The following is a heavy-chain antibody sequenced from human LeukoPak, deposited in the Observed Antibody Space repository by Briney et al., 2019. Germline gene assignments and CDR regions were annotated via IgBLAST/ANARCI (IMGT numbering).Heavy chain of an antibody. CDR3: AKGSGWFGSDAFDI. J-gene: IGHJ3*02. Sequence: GGSLRLSCAASGFTFSSYDMHWVRQATGKGLEWVSAIGTAGDTYYPGSVKGRFTISRENAKNSLYLQMNSLRAGDTAVYYCAKGSGWFGSDAFDIWGQGTMVTVSS. V-gene: IGHV3-13*01. CDR1: GFTFSSYD. D-gene: IGHD6-19*01. CDR2: IGTAGDT.